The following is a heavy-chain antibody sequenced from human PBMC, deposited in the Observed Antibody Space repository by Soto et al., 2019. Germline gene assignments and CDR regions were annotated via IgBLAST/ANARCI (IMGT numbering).Heavy chain of an antibody. Sequence: GGSLRLSCAASGFTFGDHTMYWVRHAPGKGLEWVSLISWDGSRTNYADAVQGRFLISRDNNKNSLYLQMNSLTTDDTALYYCVKDSSHCLGTTCCFDHWGQGTQVTVSS. CDR2: ISWDGSRT. CDR3: VKDSSHCLGTTCCFDH. J-gene: IGHJ4*02. CDR1: GFTFGDHT. D-gene: IGHD3-16*01. V-gene: IGHV3-43*01.